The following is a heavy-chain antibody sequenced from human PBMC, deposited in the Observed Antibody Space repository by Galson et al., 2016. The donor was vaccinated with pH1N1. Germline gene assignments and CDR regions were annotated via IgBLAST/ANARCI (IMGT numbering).Heavy chain of an antibody. J-gene: IGHJ4*02. D-gene: IGHD4-17*01. CDR1: GFSLSTSAVG. Sequence: PALVKPTQTLRLTCTLSGFSLSTSAVGVGWIRQPPGKALEWPALIFWNDDRYYRPSLKNRLTITKGTSENLVVLTMTNMDPVDPATCYCAHREYGDFVGSFDHWGQGALVTVSS. CDR2: IFWNDDR. CDR3: AHREYGDFVGSFDH. V-gene: IGHV2-5*01.